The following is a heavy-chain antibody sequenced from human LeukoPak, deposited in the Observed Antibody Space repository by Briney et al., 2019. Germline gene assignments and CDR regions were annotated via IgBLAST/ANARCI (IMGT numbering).Heavy chain of an antibody. CDR2: IYYSGST. V-gene: IGHV4-59*01. CDR3: ARWGHSSGWYRWFDP. J-gene: IGHJ5*02. Sequence: SETLSLTCTVSGGSISSYYWSWIRQPPGKGLEWIGNIYYSGSTKYNPSLKSRVTISVDTSKNQFSLKLSSVTAADTAVYYCARWGHSSGWYRWFDPWGQGTLVTVSS. CDR1: GGSISSYY. D-gene: IGHD6-19*01.